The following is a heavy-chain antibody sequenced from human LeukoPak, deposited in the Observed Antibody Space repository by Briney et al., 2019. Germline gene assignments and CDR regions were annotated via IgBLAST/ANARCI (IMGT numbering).Heavy chain of an antibody. Sequence: PSETLSLTCTVSGGSISSSSYYWGWIPQPPGKGLVWIGSIYYSGSTYYNPSLKSRVTISVDTSKNQFSLKLSSVTAADMAVYYCARRGDYYYGMDVWGQGTTVTVSS. CDR1: GGSISSSSYY. D-gene: IGHD1-26*01. CDR2: IYYSGST. V-gene: IGHV4-39*07. CDR3: ARRGDYYYGMDV. J-gene: IGHJ6*02.